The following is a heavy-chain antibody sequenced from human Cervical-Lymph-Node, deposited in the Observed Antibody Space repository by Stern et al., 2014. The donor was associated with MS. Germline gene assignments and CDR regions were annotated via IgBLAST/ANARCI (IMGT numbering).Heavy chain of an antibody. J-gene: IGHJ6*02. D-gene: IGHD5-18*01. V-gene: IGHV4-30-2*01. CDR1: GGSLSSGGYS. CDR3: ARAPERTAYYYYYGMDV. CDR2: IYHSGST. Sequence: VQLVESGSGLVKPSQTLSLTCAVSGGSLSSGGYSWSWIRQPPGKGLEWIGYIYHSGSTYYNPSLKTRVTISTDRSKNQFSRHRSSVTAADTAVYYCARAPERTAYYYYYGMDVWGQGTTVTVSS.